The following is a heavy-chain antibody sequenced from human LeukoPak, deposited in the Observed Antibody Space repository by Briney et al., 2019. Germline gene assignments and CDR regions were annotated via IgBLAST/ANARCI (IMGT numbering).Heavy chain of an antibody. CDR3: ARHSGWYEDY. V-gene: IGHV4-59*08. J-gene: IGHJ4*02. CDR1: GGSISSYY. Sequence: SETLSLTCTVSGGSISSYYWSWIRQPPGKGLEWIGYIYYSGSTNYNPSLKSQVTISVDTSKNQFSLKLSSVTTADTAVYYCARHSGWYEDYWGQGTLVTVSS. D-gene: IGHD6-19*01. CDR2: IYYSGST.